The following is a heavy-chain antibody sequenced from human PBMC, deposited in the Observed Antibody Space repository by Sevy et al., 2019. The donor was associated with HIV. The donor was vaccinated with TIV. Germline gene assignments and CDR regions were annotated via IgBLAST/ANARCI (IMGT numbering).Heavy chain of an antibody. Sequence: GGSLRLSCTASGFTFGDYAMSWVRQAPGKGLEWVGFIRSKAYGGTPEYAASVKGRFTFSRDDSKSIAYLQMNSLKTEDTAVYYGSSEGPGRGSSGWYRYDYWGQGTLVTVSS. D-gene: IGHD6-19*01. J-gene: IGHJ4*02. CDR1: GFTFGDYA. V-gene: IGHV3-49*04. CDR2: IRSKAYGGTP. CDR3: SSEGPGRGSSGWYRYDY.